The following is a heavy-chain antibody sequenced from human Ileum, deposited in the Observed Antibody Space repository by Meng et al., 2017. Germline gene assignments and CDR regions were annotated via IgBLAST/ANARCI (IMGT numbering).Heavy chain of an antibody. CDR3: ARDVSMTVDY. J-gene: IGHJ4*02. Sequence: RVEAGGGLCKPGGSPRLSCAASGFTFSSYAMHWVRQAPGKGLEWVAVISYDGSKKYYADSVKGRFTISRDNSKNTLFLQMNSLRGEDTAVYYCARDVSMTVDYWGLGTLVTVSS. CDR2: ISYDGSKK. V-gene: IGHV3-30*04. CDR1: GFTFSSYA. D-gene: IGHD3-22*01.